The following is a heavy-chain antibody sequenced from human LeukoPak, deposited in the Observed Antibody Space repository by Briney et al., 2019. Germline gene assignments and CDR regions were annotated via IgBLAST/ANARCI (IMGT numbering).Heavy chain of an antibody. Sequence: GGSLRLSCAASGFNFNDYGMHWVRQAPGKGLEWVAIIWHDGNNKYYADSVRGRFTLSRDNSKNTLYLEMNSLRAEDTAVYYCARDGAYSYTYWGQGTLVIVSS. D-gene: IGHD5-18*01. V-gene: IGHV3-33*01. CDR3: ARDGAYSYTY. J-gene: IGHJ4*02. CDR1: GFNFNDYG. CDR2: IWHDGNNK.